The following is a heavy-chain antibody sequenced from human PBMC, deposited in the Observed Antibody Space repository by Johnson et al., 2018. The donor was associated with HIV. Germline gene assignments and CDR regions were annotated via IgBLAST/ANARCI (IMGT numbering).Heavy chain of an antibody. CDR3: ARGTGTDEAFDI. J-gene: IGHJ3*02. Sequence: VQLVESGGGLVKPGGSLRLPCAASGFTFSDYYMSWIRQAPGKGLEWVAVISYDGSNKYYADSVKGRFTISRDNSKNTLYLQMNSLRAEDTAVYYCARGTGTDEAFDIWGQGTMVTVSS. D-gene: IGHD1-1*01. V-gene: IGHV3-30*14. CDR2: ISYDGSNK. CDR1: GFTFSDYY.